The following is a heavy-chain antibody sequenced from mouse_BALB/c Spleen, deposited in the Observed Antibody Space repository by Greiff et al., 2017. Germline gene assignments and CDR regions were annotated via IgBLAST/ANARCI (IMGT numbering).Heavy chain of an antibody. CDR2: IYPGNSDT. V-gene: IGHV1-5*01. D-gene: IGHD1-1*01. CDR1: GYSFTSYW. CDR3: TRWGITTVVADY. Sequence: DVQLVESGTVLARPGASVKMSCKASGYSFTSYWMHWVKQRPGQGLEWIGAIYPGNSDTSYNQKFKGKAKLTAVTSASTAYMELSSLTNEDSAVYYCTRWGITTVVADYWGQGTTLTVSS. J-gene: IGHJ2*01.